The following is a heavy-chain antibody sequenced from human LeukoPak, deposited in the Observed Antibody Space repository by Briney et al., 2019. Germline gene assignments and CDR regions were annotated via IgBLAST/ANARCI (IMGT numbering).Heavy chain of an antibody. CDR1: GFTFDDYA. CDR2: ISWNSGNT. CDR3: ASKGDY. J-gene: IGHJ4*02. D-gene: IGHD4-11*01. V-gene: IGHV3-9*01. Sequence: GGSLRLSCAASGFTFDDYAMHWVRQAPGKGLEWVAGISWNSGNTGYADSVKGRFTISRENAKNSLYLEMNSLRAEDTALYYCASKGDYWGQGTLVTVSS.